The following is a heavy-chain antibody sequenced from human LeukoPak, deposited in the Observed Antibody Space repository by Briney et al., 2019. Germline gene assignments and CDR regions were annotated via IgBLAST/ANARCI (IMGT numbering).Heavy chain of an antibody. CDR1: GYTFTSYD. J-gene: IGHJ4*02. V-gene: IGHV1-46*01. CDR3: ASVLYCGADCYSGRYFFDY. Sequence: ASVKVSCKASGYTFTSYDMHWVRQAPGQGLEWMGIINPSGDSTSYAQKFQGRVTMARDTSTSTVYMELSSLRSEDTAVYYCASVLYCGADCYSGRYFFDYWGQGTLVTVSS. CDR2: INPSGDST. D-gene: IGHD2-21*02.